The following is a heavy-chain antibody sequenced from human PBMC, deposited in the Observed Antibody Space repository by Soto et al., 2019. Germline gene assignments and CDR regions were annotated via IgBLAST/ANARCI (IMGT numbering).Heavy chain of an antibody. D-gene: IGHD1-26*01. CDR1: GGTFSSYA. CDR3: ASDISGPELLRAFDI. J-gene: IGHJ3*02. CDR2: IIPIFGTA. Sequence: VKLVQSGAEVKKPGSSVKVSCKASGGTFSSYAISWVRQAPGQGLEWMGGIIPIFGTANYAQKFQGRVTITAVESTITAYMELSSLRSEDTAVYYCASDISGPELLRAFDIWGQGTMVTVSS. V-gene: IGHV1-69*01.